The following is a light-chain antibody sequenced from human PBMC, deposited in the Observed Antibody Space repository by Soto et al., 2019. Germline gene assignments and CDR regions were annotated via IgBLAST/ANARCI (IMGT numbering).Light chain of an antibody. J-gene: IGLJ2*01. CDR1: SSNIGAGYD. Sequence: QSALTQPPSVSGAPGQRVTISCTGSSSNIGAGYDVHWYQQLPGRAPKLLIYGNTNRPSGVPDRFSGSKSGISASLAITGLQAEDEADYYCLSFDSSLSVVFGGGTKVTVL. CDR2: GNT. V-gene: IGLV1-40*01. CDR3: LSFDSSLSVV.